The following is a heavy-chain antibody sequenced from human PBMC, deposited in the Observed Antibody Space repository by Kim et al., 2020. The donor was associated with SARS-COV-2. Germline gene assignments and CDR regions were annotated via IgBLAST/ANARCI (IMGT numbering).Heavy chain of an antibody. CDR2: ISSSGSTI. CDR1: GFTFSSYE. D-gene: IGHD6-19*01. CDR3: AREGMEEIYGWEGYGMDV. J-gene: IGHJ6*02. Sequence: GGSLRLSCAASGFTFSSYEMNWVRQAPGKGLEWVSYISSSGSTIYYADSVKGRFTISRDNAKNSLYLQMNSLRAEDTAVYYCAREGMEEIYGWEGYGMDVWGQGTTVTVSS. V-gene: IGHV3-48*03.